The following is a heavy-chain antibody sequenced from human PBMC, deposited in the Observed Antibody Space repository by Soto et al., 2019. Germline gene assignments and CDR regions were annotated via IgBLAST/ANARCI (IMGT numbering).Heavy chain of an antibody. CDR3: VRQYYDFWTDYPDFDY. Sequence: GASVKVSCKASGYTFTSNSIGWVRQAPGQGLEWMGWINVYNGNTKYAQQLQGRVTLTTDTSTSTAYMDLRSLRSDDTAVYYCVRQYYDFWTDYPDFDYWGQGTLVTVSS. V-gene: IGHV1-18*04. D-gene: IGHD3-3*01. CDR1: GYTFTSNS. CDR2: INVYNGNT. J-gene: IGHJ4*02.